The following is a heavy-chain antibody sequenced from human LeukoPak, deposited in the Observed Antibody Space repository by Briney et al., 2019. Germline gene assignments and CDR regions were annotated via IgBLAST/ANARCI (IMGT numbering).Heavy chain of an antibody. V-gene: IGHV1-69*05. CDR3: ARDSIVVGPGGVVTFDAFDI. CDR1: GGTFSSYA. J-gene: IGHJ3*02. D-gene: IGHD2-2*01. Sequence: SVKVSCKASGGTFSSYAISWVRQAPGQGLEWMGRIIPIFGTANYAQKFQGRVTITTDESTSTAYMELSSLRSEDTAVYYCARDSIVVGPGGVVTFDAFDIWGQGTMVTVSS. CDR2: IIPIFGTA.